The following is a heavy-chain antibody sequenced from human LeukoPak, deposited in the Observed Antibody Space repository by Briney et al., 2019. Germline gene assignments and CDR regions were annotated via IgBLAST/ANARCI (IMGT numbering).Heavy chain of an antibody. CDR2: IYHSGRS. Sequence: SETLSLTCAVSGYFISSGYYWGWTRQPPGKGLEWIGSIYHSGRSYYNPSLKSRVTISVDTSKNQFSLKVNSVTAADTAIYYCATLGGIFGTEEWGQGTLVSVSS. J-gene: IGHJ4*02. CDR1: GYFISSGYY. D-gene: IGHD3-3*01. CDR3: ATLGGIFGTEE. V-gene: IGHV4-38-2*01.